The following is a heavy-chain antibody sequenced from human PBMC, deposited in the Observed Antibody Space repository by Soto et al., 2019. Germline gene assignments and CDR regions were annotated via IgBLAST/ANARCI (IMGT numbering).Heavy chain of an antibody. D-gene: IGHD3-3*01. CDR1: GFIFSSYG. CDR3: ATNPFWSGPVEYYYGMDV. Sequence: PGGSLRLSCAASGFIFSSYGMSWVRLPPGQGLEWVSFISTSGADTNYAESVKGRFTVSRDNSKNTLYLQMNSLRAEDTAVYYCATNPFWSGPVEYYYGMDVWGQGTTVTVSS. J-gene: IGHJ6*02. CDR2: ISTSGADT. V-gene: IGHV3-23*01.